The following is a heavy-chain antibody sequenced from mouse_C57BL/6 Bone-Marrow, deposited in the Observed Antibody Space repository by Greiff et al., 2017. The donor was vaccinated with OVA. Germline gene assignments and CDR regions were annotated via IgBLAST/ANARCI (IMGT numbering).Heavy chain of an antibody. D-gene: IGHD3-3*01. Sequence: VKLQQPGAELVKPGASVKMSCKASGYTFTSYWITWVKQRPGQGLEWIGDIYPGSGSTNYNEKFKSKATLTVDPSSSTAYMQLSSLTSEDSAVYYCARYGLGPLSYFDVWGTGTTVTVSS. CDR2: IYPGSGST. J-gene: IGHJ1*03. CDR3: ARYGLGPLSYFDV. V-gene: IGHV1-55*01. CDR1: GYTFTSYW.